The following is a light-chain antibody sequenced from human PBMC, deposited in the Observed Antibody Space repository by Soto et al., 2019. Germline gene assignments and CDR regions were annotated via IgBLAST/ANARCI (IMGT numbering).Light chain of an antibody. CDR3: QQYNFFWT. Sequence: DIRMTQSPSTLAASVGDRVTITCRASQTASHWLAWYQQKPGKVPKLLIYKASSLESGVPSRFSGSGFGTEFTLTITNLQPDDFATYYCQQYNFFWTFGQGTKVE. CDR2: KAS. V-gene: IGKV1-5*03. CDR1: QTASHW. J-gene: IGKJ1*01.